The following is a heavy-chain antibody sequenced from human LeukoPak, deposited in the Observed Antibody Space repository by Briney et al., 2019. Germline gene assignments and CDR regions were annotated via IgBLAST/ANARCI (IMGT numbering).Heavy chain of an antibody. Sequence: GGSLRLSCAASGFTFSSYEMNWVRQAPGKGLEWVSYISSSGSTIYYADSVKGRFTISRDNSKNTLYLQMNSLRAEDTAVYYCARGHSSGWYRGLDAFDIWGQGTMVTVSS. D-gene: IGHD6-19*01. V-gene: IGHV3-48*03. CDR2: ISSSGSTI. CDR1: GFTFSSYE. J-gene: IGHJ3*02. CDR3: ARGHSSGWYRGLDAFDI.